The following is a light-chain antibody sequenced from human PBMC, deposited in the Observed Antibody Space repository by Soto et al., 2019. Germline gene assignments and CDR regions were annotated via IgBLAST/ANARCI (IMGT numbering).Light chain of an antibody. CDR1: QGISSY. Sequence: DIQLTHSPSSLSASVGDRVTITCRVSQGISSYLNWYRQKPGKVPKLLIYSASNLQSGVPSRFSGSGSGTDFTLTINSLQADDFATYYCQQHNSFSITFGQGTRLEI. CDR2: SAS. V-gene: IGKV1-27*01. CDR3: QQHNSFSIT. J-gene: IGKJ5*01.